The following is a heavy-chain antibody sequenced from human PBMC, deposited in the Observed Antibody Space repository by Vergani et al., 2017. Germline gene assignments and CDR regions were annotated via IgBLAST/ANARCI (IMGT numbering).Heavy chain of an antibody. J-gene: IGHJ4*02. CDR3: AKQYFVSGNYLFDY. Sequence: EVHLVESGGGLVEPGGSLRLSCAASGFNFNVAWMTWVRQAPGKGLEWVGRIRSENDGGTTEYAAPVKGRFSISRDNSKNMLFLQMNNLRTEDTAIYYCAKQYFVSGNYLFDYWGQGTLVTVSS. CDR1: GFNFNVAW. CDR2: IRSENDGGTT. V-gene: IGHV3-15*01. D-gene: IGHD3-10*01.